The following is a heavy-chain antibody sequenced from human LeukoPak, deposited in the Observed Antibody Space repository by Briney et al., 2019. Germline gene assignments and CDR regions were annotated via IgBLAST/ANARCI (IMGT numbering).Heavy chain of an antibody. CDR3: ASPPPTGTTGWDYYYMDV. Sequence: PSETLSLTCTVSGGSISSSSYYWGWIRQPPGKGLEWIGSIYYSGSTYYNPSLKSRVTISVDTSKNQFSLKLSSVTAADTAVYYCASPPPTGTTGWDYYYMDVWGKGTTVTVSS. CDR2: IYYSGST. V-gene: IGHV4-39*01. CDR1: GGSISSSSYY. D-gene: IGHD1-7*01. J-gene: IGHJ6*03.